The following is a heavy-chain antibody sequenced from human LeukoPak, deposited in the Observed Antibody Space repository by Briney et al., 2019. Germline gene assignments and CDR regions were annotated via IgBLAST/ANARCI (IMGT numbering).Heavy chain of an antibody. J-gene: IGHJ6*03. CDR1: GYTFTGYY. Sequence: ASVKVSCKASGYTFTGYYMHWVRQAPGQGLEWMGWINPNSGGTNYAQKFQGRVTMTRDTSISTAYMELSRLRSDDTAVYDCARDVFGQQLDYYYYYMDVWGKGTTVTVSS. CDR3: ARDVFGQQLDYYYYYMDV. V-gene: IGHV1-2*02. CDR2: INPNSGGT. D-gene: IGHD6-13*01.